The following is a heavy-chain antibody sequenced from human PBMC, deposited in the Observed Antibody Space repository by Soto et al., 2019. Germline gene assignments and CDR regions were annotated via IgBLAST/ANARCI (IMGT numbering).Heavy chain of an antibody. Sequence: EVQLVESGGGFVQPGGSLRLSCVASGFTLSSYEMNWVRQAPGKGLQWVSYIDISGSAIYYADSVKGRFTISRDNAKNSLYLQMNSLRAEDTALYYCARGDASGYWGQGTLVTVSS. CDR1: GFTLSSYE. D-gene: IGHD2-2*01. J-gene: IGHJ4*02. CDR3: ARGDASGY. V-gene: IGHV3-48*03. CDR2: IDISGSAI.